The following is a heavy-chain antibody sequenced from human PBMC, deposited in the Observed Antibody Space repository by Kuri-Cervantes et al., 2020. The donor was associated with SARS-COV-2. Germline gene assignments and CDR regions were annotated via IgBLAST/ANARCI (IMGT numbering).Heavy chain of an antibody. CDR1: GFLFSASA. D-gene: IGHD3-3*01. CDR2: ISYDGSNK. CDR3: AKDRTGLEWDTQVYFDY. J-gene: IGHJ4*02. V-gene: IGHV3-30*04. Sequence: GGSLRLSCEVSGFLFSASAIHWVRQASGKGLEWVALISYDGSNKYYADSVKGRFTISRDNSKNTLYLQMNSLRAEDTAVYYCAKDRTGLEWDTQVYFDYWGQGTLVTVSS.